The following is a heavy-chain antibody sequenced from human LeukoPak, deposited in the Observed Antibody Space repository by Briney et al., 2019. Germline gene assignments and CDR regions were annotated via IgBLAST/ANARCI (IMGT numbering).Heavy chain of an antibody. D-gene: IGHD2-2*01. CDR3: ARSGYCSSTSCYFWFDP. CDR1: GGSISSYY. Sequence: PSETLSLTCTVSGGSISSYYWSWIRQPPGKGLEWIGYIYYSGSTNYNPSLKSRVTISVDTSKNQFSLKLSSVTAADTAVYYCARSGYCSSTSCYFWFDPWGQGTLVTVSS. CDR2: IYYSGST. J-gene: IGHJ5*02. V-gene: IGHV4-59*01.